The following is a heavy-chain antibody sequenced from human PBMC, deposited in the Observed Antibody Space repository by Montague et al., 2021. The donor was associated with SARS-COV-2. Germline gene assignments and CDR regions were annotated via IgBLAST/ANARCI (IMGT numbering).Heavy chain of an antibody. CDR2: IRPDGTST. D-gene: IGHD3-10*01. CDR1: GFTFRSYW. CDR3: VRPLWFGDSDYYFES. Sequence: SLRLSCAASGFTFRSYWMHWVRQVPGRGLVWVSRIRPDGTSTHYAASVKGRFIISRDNAKNTLSLEMTNLRVDDTAIYFCVRPLWFGDSDYYFESWGQGTLVSVPS. J-gene: IGHJ4*02. V-gene: IGHV3-74*01.